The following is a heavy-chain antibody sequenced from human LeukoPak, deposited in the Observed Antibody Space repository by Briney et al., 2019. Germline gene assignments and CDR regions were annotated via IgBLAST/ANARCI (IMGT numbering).Heavy chain of an antibody. D-gene: IGHD2-2*01. V-gene: IGHV3-21*01. CDR3: ARGYCSSTSCIDY. CDR1: GFTFSSYS. Sequence: GGSLRLSCAASGFTFSSYSMNWVRQAPGKGLEWVSSISSSSSYIYYADSVKGRFTISRDNVKNSLYLQMNSLRAEDTAVYYCARGYCSSTSCIDYWGQGTLVTVSS. J-gene: IGHJ4*02. CDR2: ISSSSSYI.